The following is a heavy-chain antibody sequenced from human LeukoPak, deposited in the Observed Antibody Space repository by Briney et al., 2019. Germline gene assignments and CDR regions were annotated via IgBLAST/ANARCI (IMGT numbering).Heavy chain of an antibody. V-gene: IGHV3-53*01. J-gene: IGHJ5*01. CDR3: ARRFAS. CDR1: GVSVSSNF. CDR2: IYSDGST. Sequence: PGGSLRLSCAASGVSVSSNFMSWVRQAPGKGLEWVSLIYSDGSTSYADSVKGRFAISKDNSKNTVYLQMNSLRADDTAVYYCARRFASWGQGTLVTVSS.